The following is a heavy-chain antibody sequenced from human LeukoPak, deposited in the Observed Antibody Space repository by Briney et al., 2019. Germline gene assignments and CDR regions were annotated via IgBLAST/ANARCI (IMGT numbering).Heavy chain of an antibody. J-gene: IGHJ4*02. CDR2: ISDTGNT. CDR1: GFTFNSYA. CDR3: AKAPVTTCRGAFCYPFDY. V-gene: IGHV3-23*01. D-gene: IGHD2-15*01. Sequence: GGSLRLSCVASGFTFNSYAMSWVRQAPGKGLEWVSAISDTGNTYHADSVKGRFTISRDSSKNTLFLQMNRLRPEDAAVYYCAKAPVTTCRGAFCYPFDYWGLGTLVTVSS.